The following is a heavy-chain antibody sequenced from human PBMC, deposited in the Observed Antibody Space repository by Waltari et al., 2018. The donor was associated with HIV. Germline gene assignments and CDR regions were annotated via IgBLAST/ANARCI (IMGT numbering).Heavy chain of an antibody. CDR1: GFTFRGYG. D-gene: IGHD3-3*01. CDR3: GKDSNYFYDSTGYYCDF. J-gene: IGHJ4*02. CDR2: IRHDDSNR. V-gene: IGHV3-30*02. Sequence: QVRLVESGGGVVPPGGSLRPPCAASGFTFRGYGLHWVRQAPGKGLEWVAFIRHDDSNRYYRDSVKGRFTISRDNSKNTVDLQMNNLKAEDTAVYYCGKDSNYFYDSTGYYCDFWGQGTLVTVSS.